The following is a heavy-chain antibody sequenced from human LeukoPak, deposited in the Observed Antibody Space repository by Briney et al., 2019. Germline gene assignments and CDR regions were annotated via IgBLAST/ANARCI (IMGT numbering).Heavy chain of an antibody. J-gene: IGHJ4*02. Sequence: PSETLSLTCAVYGGSISSYYWSWIRQPPGKGLEWIGYIYYSGSTNYNPSLKSRVTISVDTSKNQFSLKLSSVTAADTAVYYCARGTGSGSNYYFDYWGQGTLVTVSS. CDR1: GGSISSYY. CDR3: ARGTGSGSNYYFDY. V-gene: IGHV4-59*01. CDR2: IYYSGST. D-gene: IGHD3-10*01.